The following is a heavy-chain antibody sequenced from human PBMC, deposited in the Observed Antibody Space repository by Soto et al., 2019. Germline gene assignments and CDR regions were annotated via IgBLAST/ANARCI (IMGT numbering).Heavy chain of an antibody. D-gene: IGHD6-19*01. CDR1: GYTLTGLS. V-gene: IGHV1-24*01. J-gene: IGHJ6*02. CDR3: ATAIAVAGLDYYYYYGMDV. Sequence: ASVKVSCKVSGYTLTGLSMHWVRQAPGKGXEWMGGFDPEDGETIYAQKFQGRVTMTEDTSTDTAYMELSSLRSEDTAVYYCATAIAVAGLDYYYYYGMDVWGQGTTVTVSS. CDR2: FDPEDGET.